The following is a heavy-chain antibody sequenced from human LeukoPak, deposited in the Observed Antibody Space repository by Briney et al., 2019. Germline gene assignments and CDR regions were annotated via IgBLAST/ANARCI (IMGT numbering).Heavy chain of an antibody. Sequence: SETLSLTCTVSGGSISSYYWSWIRQPPGKGLEWIGYIYYSGSTNYNPSLKSRVTISVDTSKNQFSLKLSSMTAADTAVYYCARDRRSSGYYYGMDVWGQGTTVTVSS. V-gene: IGHV4-59*01. J-gene: IGHJ6*02. CDR2: IYYSGST. CDR1: GGSISSYY. CDR3: ARDRRSSGYYYGMDV. D-gene: IGHD6-19*01.